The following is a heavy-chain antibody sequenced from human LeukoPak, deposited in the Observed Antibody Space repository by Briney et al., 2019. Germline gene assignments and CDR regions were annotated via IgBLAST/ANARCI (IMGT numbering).Heavy chain of an antibody. J-gene: IGHJ4*02. Sequence: SETLSLTCTVSGGSISSYYWSWLRLPPGKGPEWIGSISYSGSTNYNPSLKSRVTISIDTSKNHFSLKVTSVTAAATAVYYCARGLGSYPYYFAYWGQGTLVTVSS. D-gene: IGHD1-26*01. V-gene: IGHV4-59*01. CDR1: GGSISSYY. CDR3: ARGLGSYPYYFAY. CDR2: ISYSGST.